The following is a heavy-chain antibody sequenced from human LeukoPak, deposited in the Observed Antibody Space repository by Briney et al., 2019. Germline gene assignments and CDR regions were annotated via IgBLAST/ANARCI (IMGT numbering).Heavy chain of an antibody. CDR1: GDSVSSNSVT. Sequence: SQTLSLTCAISGDSVSSNSVTWNWIRQSPSRGLEWLDRTYYRSTWYNDYAVSVRGRITVNPDTSKNQFSLHLNSVTPEDTAVYYCARRLTQYDCFDPWGQGILVTVSS. D-gene: IGHD2-2*01. J-gene: IGHJ5*02. CDR2: TYYRSTWYN. V-gene: IGHV6-1*01. CDR3: ARRLTQYDCFDP.